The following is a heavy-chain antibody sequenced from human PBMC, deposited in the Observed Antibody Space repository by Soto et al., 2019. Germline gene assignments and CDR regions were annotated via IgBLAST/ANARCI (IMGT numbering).Heavy chain of an antibody. D-gene: IGHD3-3*01. CDR3: ARRKDFCSGYLRVGMEV. V-gene: IGHV1-18*01. J-gene: IGHJ6*02. CDR2: ISVHNGNT. Sequence: QVLLVQSGDELREPGASVRVACKASGYTFSTYGIAWVRQAPGHGPEWMGWISVHNGNTNSAEKVRGRLTMTTDRYTNAAYMGLRTVSSDHTAIYFCARRKDFCSGYLRVGMEVCGQCTKITVSS. CDR1: GYTFSTYG.